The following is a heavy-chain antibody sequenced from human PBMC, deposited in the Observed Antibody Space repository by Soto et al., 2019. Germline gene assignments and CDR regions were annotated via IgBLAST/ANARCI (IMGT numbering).Heavy chain of an antibody. D-gene: IGHD3-22*01. CDR3: AKDNVYYYDSSGYYSPTFDY. CDR1: GFTFSSYA. CDR2: ISGSGGST. Sequence: GGSLRLSCAASGFTFSSYAMSLVRQAPGKGLEWVSAISGSGGSTYYADSVKGRFTISRDSSKNTLYLQMNSLRAEDTAVYYCAKDNVYYYDSSGYYSPTFDYWGQGTLVTAPQ. V-gene: IGHV3-23*01. J-gene: IGHJ4*02.